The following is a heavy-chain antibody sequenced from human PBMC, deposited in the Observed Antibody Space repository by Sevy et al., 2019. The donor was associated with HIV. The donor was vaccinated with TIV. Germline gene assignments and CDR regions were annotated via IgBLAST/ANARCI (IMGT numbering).Heavy chain of an antibody. CDR2: ISSSGST. Sequence: SETLSLTCSVSGDSITRSAYYWAWIRQPPGKGLEWIGSISSSGSTHHNASLKGRLTMAVDTSKSQFSLTLESVTAADTAVYYCARRSAGQWLAVYYFDSWGQGTLVTVSS. J-gene: IGHJ4*02. CDR3: ARRSAGQWLAVYYFDS. D-gene: IGHD6-19*01. V-gene: IGHV4-39*01. CDR1: GDSITRSAYY.